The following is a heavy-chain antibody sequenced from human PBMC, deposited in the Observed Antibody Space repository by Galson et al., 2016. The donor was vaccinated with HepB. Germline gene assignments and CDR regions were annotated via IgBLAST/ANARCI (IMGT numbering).Heavy chain of an antibody. J-gene: IGHJ4*02. D-gene: IGHD3-16*01. CDR2: ILYDGSNK. CDR1: GFSFSNYA. V-gene: IGHV3-33*06. CDR3: AKDWARVRGGFFDS. Sequence: SLRLSCAASGFSFSNYAMHWVRQAPGKGLEWVAIILYDGSNKYYGESVKGRFTVSRDNSKNTLSLQMSSLRADDTAVYYCAKDWARVRGGFFDSWGQGTPVTVSS.